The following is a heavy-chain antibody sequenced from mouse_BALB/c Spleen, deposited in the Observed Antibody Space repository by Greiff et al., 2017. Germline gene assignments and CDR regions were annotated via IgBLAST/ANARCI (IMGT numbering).Heavy chain of an antibody. V-gene: IGHV1-14*01. CDR2: INPYNDGT. J-gene: IGHJ3*01. D-gene: IGHD2-3*01. CDR3: TRSYDGYYVRFAY. CDR1: GYTFTSYV. Sequence: VQLQQSGPELVKPGASVKMSCKASGYTFTSYVMHWVKQKPGQGLEWIGYINPYNDGTKYNEKFKGKATLTSDKSSSTAYMELSSLTSEDSAVYYCTRSYDGYYVRFAYWGQGTLVTVSA.